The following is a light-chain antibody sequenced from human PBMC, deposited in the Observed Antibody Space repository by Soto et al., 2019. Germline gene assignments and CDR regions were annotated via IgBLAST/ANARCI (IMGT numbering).Light chain of an antibody. CDR2: GAS. Sequence: VLTQSPGTLSLSPGERATLSCRASQSVSSSYIAWYQQKPGQAPRLLIYGASIRATDIPDRFSGSGSGTDFPLTISRLEPEDFAVYYCHQCGSSPWSFGQGTKV. V-gene: IGKV3-20*01. CDR3: HQCGSSPWS. CDR1: QSVSSSY. J-gene: IGKJ1*01.